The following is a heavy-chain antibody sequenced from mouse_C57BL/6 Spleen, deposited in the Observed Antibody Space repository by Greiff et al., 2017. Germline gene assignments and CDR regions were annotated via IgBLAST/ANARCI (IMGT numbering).Heavy chain of an antibody. V-gene: IGHV5-6*01. Sequence: EVKLVESGGDLVKPGGSLKLSCAASGFTFSSYGMSWVRQTPDKRLEWVATISSGGSYTYYPDSVKGRFTISRDNAKNTLYLQMSSLKSEDTAMYYCARQGYGNYLDYWGQGTTLTASS. D-gene: IGHD2-1*01. J-gene: IGHJ2*01. CDR2: ISSGGSYT. CDR3: ARQGYGNYLDY. CDR1: GFTFSSYG.